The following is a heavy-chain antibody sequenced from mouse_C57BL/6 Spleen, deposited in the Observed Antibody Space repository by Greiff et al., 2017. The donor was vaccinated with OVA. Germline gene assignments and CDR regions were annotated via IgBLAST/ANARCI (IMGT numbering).Heavy chain of an antibody. CDR3: ASTIYDGYFYAMDY. D-gene: IGHD2-3*01. V-gene: IGHV3-6*01. J-gene: IGHJ4*01. CDR1: GYSITSGYY. CDR2: ISYDGSN. Sequence: LEESGPGLVKPSQSLSLTCSVTGYSITSGYYWNWIRQFPGNKLEWMGYISYDGSNNYNPSLKNRISITRDTSKNQFFLKLNSVTTEDTATYYCASTIYDGYFYAMDYWGQGTSVTVSS.